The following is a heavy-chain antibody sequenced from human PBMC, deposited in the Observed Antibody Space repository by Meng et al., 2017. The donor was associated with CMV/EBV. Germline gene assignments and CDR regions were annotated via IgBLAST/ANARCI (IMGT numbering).Heavy chain of an antibody. CDR1: GFTFSSYA. CDR2: ISGSGGST. CDR3: ASLGDIVVVPAAIRFDY. J-gene: IGHJ4*02. V-gene: IGHV3-23*01. D-gene: IGHD2-2*01. Sequence: SCAASGFTFSSYAMSWVRQAPGKGLEWVSAISGSGGSTYYADSVKGRFTISRDNSKNTLYLQMNSLRAEDTAVYYCASLGDIVVVPAAIRFDYWGQGTLVTVSS.